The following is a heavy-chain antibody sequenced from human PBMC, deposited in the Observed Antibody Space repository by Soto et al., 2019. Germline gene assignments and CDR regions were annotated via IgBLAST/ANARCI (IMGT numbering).Heavy chain of an antibody. J-gene: IGHJ4*02. CDR1: GFTFSSYS. CDR2: ISSSSSYI. V-gene: IGHV3-21*01. CDR3: ARDQPGYSYGYGLGY. D-gene: IGHD5-18*01. Sequence: EVQLVESGGGLVKPGGSLRLSCAASGFTFSSYSMNWVRQAPWKGLEWVSSISSSSSYIYYADSVKCRFTISRDNAKNSLYLQMNSLRAEDTAVYYCARDQPGYSYGYGLGYWGQGTLVTVSS.